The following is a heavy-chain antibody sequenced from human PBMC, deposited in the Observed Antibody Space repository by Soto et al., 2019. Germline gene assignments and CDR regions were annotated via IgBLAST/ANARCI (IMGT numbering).Heavy chain of an antibody. V-gene: IGHV3-23*05. J-gene: IGHJ6*02. D-gene: IGHD3-10*01. CDR2: MNGAASST. CDR1: GFTLTYA. Sequence: QLSESGGGFLQPGGSLTLSCAASGFTLTYAMTWVRQPAGKGLEWVSSMNGAASSTSYADSVKGRFTMSRDNSKNTLYLEMNTLRPEDTAVYFCARGGADHYNYGMDVWGQGTTVIVSS. CDR3: ARGGADHYNYGMDV.